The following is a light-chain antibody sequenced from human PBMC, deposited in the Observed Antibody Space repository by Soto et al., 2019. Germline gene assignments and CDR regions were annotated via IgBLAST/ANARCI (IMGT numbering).Light chain of an antibody. CDR3: QQYGSSPLT. CDR2: GAS. V-gene: IGKV3-20*01. J-gene: IGKJ1*01. CDR1: QSVSRSY. Sequence: PGERATLSCRASQSVSRSYLAWYQQKPGQGPRLLIYGASSRATGIPDRFSASGSGTDFTLTISRLEPEDFAVYYCQQYGSSPLTFGLGTKVEIK.